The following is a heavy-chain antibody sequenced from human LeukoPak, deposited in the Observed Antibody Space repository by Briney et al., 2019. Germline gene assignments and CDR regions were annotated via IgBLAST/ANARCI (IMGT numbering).Heavy chain of an antibody. Sequence: PSETLSLPCAVSGYSISSGYYWGWIRQPPGKGLEWIGSIYHSGSTYYNPSLKSRVTISVDTSKNQFSLKLSSVTAADTAVYYCARWGYGDYESAFDIWGQGTMVTVSS. CDR3: ARWGYGDYESAFDI. D-gene: IGHD4-17*01. V-gene: IGHV4-38-2*01. CDR1: GYSISSGYY. J-gene: IGHJ3*02. CDR2: IYHSGST.